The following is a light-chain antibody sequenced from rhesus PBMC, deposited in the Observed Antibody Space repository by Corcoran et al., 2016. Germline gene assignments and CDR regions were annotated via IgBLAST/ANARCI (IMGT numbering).Light chain of an antibody. J-gene: IGKJ2*01. V-gene: IGKV1-69*01. Sequence: DIQMTQSPSSLSASVGDSVTITCRASQVIRNWLAWYQQKPGKAPKLLIYRASNLKTGVPSRFSGERAVKNLTLTIRSMQPEDIATNYCHQHGNSPHGFGQGTKVEIK. CDR3: HQHGNSPHG. CDR1: QVIRNW. CDR2: RAS.